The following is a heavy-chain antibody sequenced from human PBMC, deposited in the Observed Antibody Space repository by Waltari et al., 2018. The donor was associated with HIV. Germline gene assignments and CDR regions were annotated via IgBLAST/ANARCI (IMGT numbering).Heavy chain of an antibody. J-gene: IGHJ5*02. Sequence: QVQLVQSGAEVKKPGASVKVSCKASGYSFPSYDINWVRQASGQGLEGLGWMNPNSGNTGYAQKFQGRVTMTSKTSIRTAYMELSSLRSEDTALYYCARGIGRDCYGFDPWGQGTLVTVSS. CDR2: MNPNSGNT. CDR3: ARGIGRDCYGFDP. V-gene: IGHV1-8*01. D-gene: IGHD2-21*02. CDR1: GYSFPSYD.